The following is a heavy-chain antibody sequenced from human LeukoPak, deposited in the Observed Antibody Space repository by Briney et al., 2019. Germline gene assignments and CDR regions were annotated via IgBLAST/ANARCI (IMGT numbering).Heavy chain of an antibody. CDR3: ARGRSRGYNSGWYYDAALDY. Sequence: SETLSLTCAVYGVSFSGYYWSWIRQPPGKGLEWIGEINHSGSTNYNPSLKSRVTISVDTSKNQFSLKLSSVTAADTAVYYCARGRSRGYNSGWYYDAALDYWGQGTLVTVSS. J-gene: IGHJ4*02. CDR1: GVSFSGYY. CDR2: INHSGST. V-gene: IGHV4-34*01. D-gene: IGHD6-19*01.